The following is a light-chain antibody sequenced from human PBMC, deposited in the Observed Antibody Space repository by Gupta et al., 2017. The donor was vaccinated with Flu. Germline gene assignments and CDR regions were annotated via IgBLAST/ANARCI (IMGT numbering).Light chain of an antibody. CDR3: SSYAGSYTWV. CDR2: EIS. J-gene: IGLJ2*01. Sequence: SVTISCTGTSSDVGAYTYVSWYQQHPGKAPKLMSYEISNRPSGVSNRFSGSKSGSTASLTISGLQAEDEANYYCSSYAGSYTWVFGGGTKLTVL. V-gene: IGLV2-11*01. CDR1: SSDVGAYTY.